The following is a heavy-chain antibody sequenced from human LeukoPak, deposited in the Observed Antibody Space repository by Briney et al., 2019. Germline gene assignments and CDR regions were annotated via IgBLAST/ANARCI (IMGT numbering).Heavy chain of an antibody. CDR1: GGSISSGGYY. CDR3: ASRRVPAAKDDAFDI. Sequence: SETLSLTCTVSGGSISSGGYYWSWIRQHPGKGLEWIGYIYYSGSTYYNPSLKSRVTISVDTSKNQFSLKLSSVTAADTAVYYCASRRVPAAKDDAFDIWGQGTMVTVSS. CDR2: IYYSGST. D-gene: IGHD2-2*01. J-gene: IGHJ3*02. V-gene: IGHV4-31*03.